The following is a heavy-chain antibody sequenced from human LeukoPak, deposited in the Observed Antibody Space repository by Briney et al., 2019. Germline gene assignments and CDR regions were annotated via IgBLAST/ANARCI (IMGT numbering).Heavy chain of an antibody. CDR2: INDSGDT. J-gene: IGHJ4*02. CDR3: ARESSTWNSFEY. Sequence: SETLSLTCAVYGGSFSGYYWSWIRQSPGRGLEWVGQINDSGDTDYNPSLKSRVTISIDTSKKQFSLRLRSVTAADTALYYCARESSTWNSFEYWGQGTAVTVST. V-gene: IGHV4-34*01. D-gene: IGHD6-6*01. CDR1: GGSFSGYY.